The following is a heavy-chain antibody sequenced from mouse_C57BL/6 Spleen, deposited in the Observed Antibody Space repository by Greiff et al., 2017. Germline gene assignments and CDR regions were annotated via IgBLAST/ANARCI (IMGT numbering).Heavy chain of an antibody. V-gene: IGHV1-69*01. CDR1: GYTFTSYW. Sequence: VQLQQPGAELVMPGASVKLSCKASGYTFTSYWMHWVKQRPGQGLEWIVEIDPSDGYTNYNKKFKGKSTLTVDKSSSTAYMQLSSLTSEDSAVYDCARNLSYGSSSFAYWGQGTLVTVSA. J-gene: IGHJ3*01. CDR3: ARNLSYGSSSFAY. D-gene: IGHD1-1*01. CDR2: IDPSDGYT.